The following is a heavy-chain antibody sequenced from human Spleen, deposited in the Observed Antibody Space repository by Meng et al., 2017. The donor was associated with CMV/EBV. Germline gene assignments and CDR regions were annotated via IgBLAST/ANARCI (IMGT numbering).Heavy chain of an antibody. V-gene: IGHV4-4*01. CDR3: ARVKGYYEGSGYPYFDY. D-gene: IGHD3-22*01. CDR1: YIRSNNW. J-gene: IGHJ4*02. Sequence: YIRSNNWWGWVRQTPGKGLEWIGEIYHSGNTNYNPSLKSRVTMSVDKSRNQFSLKVNSVTAADTAVYFCARVKGYYEGSGYPYFDYWGQGTLVTVSS. CDR2: IYHSGNT.